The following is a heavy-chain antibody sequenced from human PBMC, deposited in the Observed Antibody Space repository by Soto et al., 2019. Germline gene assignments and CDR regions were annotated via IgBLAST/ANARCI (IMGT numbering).Heavy chain of an antibody. CDR1: GFIFSNYW. J-gene: IGHJ4*02. D-gene: IGHD3-16*01. CDR3: VRVGRLGGY. CDR2: IKEDGSEK. Sequence: EVQLVESGGGLVQPGGSLRLSCAASGFIFSNYWMSWVRQAPGKGLEWVANIKEDGSEKYYVDSVKGRFTISRDNAKNSLYLQMNTLRVADTAVYYCVRVGRLGGYWGQGTLVTVSS. V-gene: IGHV3-7*03.